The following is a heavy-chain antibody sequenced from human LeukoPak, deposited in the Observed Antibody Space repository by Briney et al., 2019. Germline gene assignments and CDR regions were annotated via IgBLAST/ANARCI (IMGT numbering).Heavy chain of an antibody. Sequence: PGGSLRLSCAASGFTFNSYWMNWVRQAPGKGLEWVSYISSSTRTIYYADSVKGRFTISRDNAKNSVYLQMNSLRDEDTAVYYCARDLRDYVFDYWGQGTLVTVSS. CDR1: GFTFNSYW. D-gene: IGHD4-17*01. CDR3: ARDLRDYVFDY. CDR2: ISSSTRTI. V-gene: IGHV3-48*02. J-gene: IGHJ4*02.